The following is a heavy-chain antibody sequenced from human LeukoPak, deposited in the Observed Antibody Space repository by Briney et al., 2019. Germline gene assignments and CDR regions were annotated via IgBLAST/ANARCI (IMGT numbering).Heavy chain of an antibody. CDR1: GYRFTSYW. V-gene: IGHV5-51*01. D-gene: IGHD2-2*01. CDR2: IYPGDSDT. CDR3: ARRQGCSSTSCPPDY. J-gene: IGHJ4*02. Sequence: GESLKISCKGSGYRFTSYWIGWVRQMPGKGLEWMGIIYPGDSDTIYSPSFQGQVTISADKSTSTANLQWSSLKASDTAMYSCARRQGCSSTSCPPDYWGQGTLVTVSP.